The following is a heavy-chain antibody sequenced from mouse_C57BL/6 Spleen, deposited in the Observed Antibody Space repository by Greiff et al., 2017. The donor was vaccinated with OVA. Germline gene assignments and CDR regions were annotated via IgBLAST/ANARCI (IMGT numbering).Heavy chain of an antibody. CDR1: GYTFTDYN. J-gene: IGHJ2*01. CDR2: INPNNGGT. D-gene: IGHD1-1*01. Sequence: EVQLQQSGPELVKPGASVKMSCKASGYTFTDYNMHWVKQSPGKSLEWIGYINPNNGGTSYNQKFKGKATLTVNKSSSTAYMELRSLTSEDSAVYYCARGGTTVEGYWGQGTTLTVSS. V-gene: IGHV1-22*01. CDR3: ARGGTTVEGY.